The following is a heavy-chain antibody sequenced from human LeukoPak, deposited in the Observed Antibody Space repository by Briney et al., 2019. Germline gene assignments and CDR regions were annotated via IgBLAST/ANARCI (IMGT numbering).Heavy chain of an antibody. V-gene: IGHV4-30-4*08. CDR2: IYYSGST. CDR1: GGSISSGGYY. D-gene: IGHD3-10*01. CDR3: ARDPDYYGSGSPGYFDY. J-gene: IGHJ4*02. Sequence: SETLSLTCTVSGGSISSGGYYWSWIRQHPGKGLEWIGYIYYSGSTYYNPSLKSRVTISVDTSKNQFSLKLSSVTAADTAVYYCARDPDYYGSGSPGYFDYWGQRTLVTVSS.